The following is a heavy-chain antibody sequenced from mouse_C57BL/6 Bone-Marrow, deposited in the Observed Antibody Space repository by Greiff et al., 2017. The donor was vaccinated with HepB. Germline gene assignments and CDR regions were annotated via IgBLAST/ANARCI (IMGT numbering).Heavy chain of an antibody. Sequence: VQLQQSGAELAKPGASVKLSCKASGYTFTSYWMHWVKQRPGQGLEWIGYINPSSGYTKYNQKFKDKATLTADKSSSTAYMQLSSLTYEDSAVYYCARWTTVVAQDFDVWGTGTTVTVSS. CDR1: GYTFTSYW. V-gene: IGHV1-7*01. CDR2: INPSSGYT. J-gene: IGHJ1*03. D-gene: IGHD1-1*01. CDR3: ARWTTVVAQDFDV.